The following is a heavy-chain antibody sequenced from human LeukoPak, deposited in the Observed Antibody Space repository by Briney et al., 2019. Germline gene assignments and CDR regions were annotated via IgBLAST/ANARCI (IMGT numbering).Heavy chain of an antibody. CDR2: INTNTGNP. V-gene: IGHV7-4-1*02. D-gene: IGHD2-15*01. Sequence: ASVKVSCKASGYTFTSYAMNWVRQAPGQGLEWIGWINTNTGNPTYAQGFTGRFVFSLDTTVSTAYLQISSLKAEDTAVYYCAREISLLAFDIWGQGTMVTVSS. J-gene: IGHJ3*02. CDR1: GYTFTSYA. CDR3: AREISLLAFDI.